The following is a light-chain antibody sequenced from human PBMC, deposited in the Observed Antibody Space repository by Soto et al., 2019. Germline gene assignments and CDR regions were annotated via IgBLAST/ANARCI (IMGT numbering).Light chain of an antibody. J-gene: IGKJ2*01. CDR2: AAS. Sequence: DIQMTQSPSSLSASVGDRVTITFRASQSISSYLNWYQQKPGKAPKLLIYAASSLQSGVPSRFSGSGSGTDFTLTISNLQPEDFATYFCQQSYTTPVYSFGQGTKVDIK. CDR1: QSISSY. V-gene: IGKV1-39*01. CDR3: QQSYTTPVYS.